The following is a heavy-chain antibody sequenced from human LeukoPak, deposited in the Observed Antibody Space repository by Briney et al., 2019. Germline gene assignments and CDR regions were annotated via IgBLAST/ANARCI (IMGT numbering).Heavy chain of an antibody. CDR3: ARSPTMVRGVIITLDYYYYMDV. Sequence: GGSLRLSCAASGFTFDDYGMSWVRQAPGKGLEWVSGINWNGGSTGYADSVKGRFTISRDNAKNSLYLQMNSLRAEDTALYYCARSPTMVRGVIITLDYYYYMDVWGKGTTVTVSS. J-gene: IGHJ6*03. D-gene: IGHD3-10*01. CDR2: INWNGGST. V-gene: IGHV3-20*04. CDR1: GFTFDDYG.